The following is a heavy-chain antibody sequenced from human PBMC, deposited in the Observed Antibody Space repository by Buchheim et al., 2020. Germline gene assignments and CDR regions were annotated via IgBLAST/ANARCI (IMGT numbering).Heavy chain of an antibody. D-gene: IGHD3-3*01. V-gene: IGHV4-31*03. CDR3: AREDFWFDP. CDR1: GGSISSGGYY. CDR2: VHHSGRT. J-gene: IGHJ5*02. Sequence: QVQLQESGPGLVKPSQTLSLTCTVSGGSISSGGYYWSWIRQHPGKGLEWIGDVHHSGRTNSNPSLKSRVTISIDKFQNQFSLRLTSLSAADTAVYYCAREDFWFDPWGQGTL.